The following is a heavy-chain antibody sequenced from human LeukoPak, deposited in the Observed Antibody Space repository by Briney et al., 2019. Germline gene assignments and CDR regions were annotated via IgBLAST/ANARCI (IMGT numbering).Heavy chain of an antibody. V-gene: IGHV3-21*01. Sequence: GGSLRLSCAASGYTFSSFSIYWVRQAPGKGLEWVSSISVRSNYIYYADSVRGRFSISRDDARDSLYLQMNSLRAEDTAVYYCVRLRRNSDTSGYYYYYDFWGQGTLVTVSS. J-gene: IGHJ4*02. CDR3: VRLRRNSDTSGYYYYYDF. D-gene: IGHD3-22*01. CDR2: ISVRSNYI. CDR1: GYTFSSFS.